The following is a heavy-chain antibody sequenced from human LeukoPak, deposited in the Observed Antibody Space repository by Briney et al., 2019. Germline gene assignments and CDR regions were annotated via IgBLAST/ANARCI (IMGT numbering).Heavy chain of an antibody. V-gene: IGHV1-18*01. Sequence: ASVRVSCKASGYTFTSYGNSWMRQAPGQGLEWMGWLSAYNCNTNYAQKLQGRVTMTTDTSPSTAYMELRSLRSDDTAVYYCARGPLGYCSGGSCYSYYYGMDVWGQGTTVTVPS. CDR2: LSAYNCNT. CDR3: ARGPLGYCSGGSCYSYYYGMDV. J-gene: IGHJ6*02. CDR1: GYTFTSYG. D-gene: IGHD2-15*01.